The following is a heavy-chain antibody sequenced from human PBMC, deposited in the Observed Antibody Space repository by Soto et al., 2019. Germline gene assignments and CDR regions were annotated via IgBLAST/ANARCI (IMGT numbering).Heavy chain of an antibody. V-gene: IGHV4-59*08. Sequence: QVQLQESGPGLVKPSETLSLTCTVSGGSISSYYWSWIRQPPGKGLEWIGYIYYSGSTNYNPSLKGRVTISVDTSKNQFSLKLSSVTAADTAVYYCARLMTVAGYYYGMDVWGQGTTVTVSS. CDR3: ARLMTVAGYYYGMDV. CDR1: GGSISSYY. CDR2: IYYSGST. D-gene: IGHD6-19*01. J-gene: IGHJ6*02.